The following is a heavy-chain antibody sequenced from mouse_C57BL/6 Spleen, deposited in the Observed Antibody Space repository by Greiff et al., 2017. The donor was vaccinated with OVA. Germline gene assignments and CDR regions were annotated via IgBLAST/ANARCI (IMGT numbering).Heavy chain of an antibody. V-gene: IGHV1-26*01. Sequence: VQLQQSGPELVKPGASVKISCKASGYTFTDYYMNWVKQSHGKSLEWIGDINPNNGGTSYNQKFKGKATLTVDKSSSTAYMELRSLTSEDSAVYYGARDGYYKYFDVWGTGTTVTVSS. CDR1: GYTFTDYY. J-gene: IGHJ1*03. CDR3: ARDGYYKYFDV. D-gene: IGHD2-3*01. CDR2: INPNNGGT.